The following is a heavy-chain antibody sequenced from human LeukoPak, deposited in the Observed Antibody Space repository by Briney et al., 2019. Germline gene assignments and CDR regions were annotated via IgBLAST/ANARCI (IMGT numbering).Heavy chain of an antibody. V-gene: IGHV4-59*08. J-gene: IGHJ4*02. CDR1: GGSISSYY. Sequence: SETRSLTCTVSGGSISSYYWSWIRQPPGKGLEWIGYIYYSGSGSTNYNPSLKSRVSISVDTSKNHFSLKLSSVTAADTAVYYCARRGGHGGSFDYWGQGTLVTVSS. D-gene: IGHD4-23*01. CDR3: ARRGGHGGSFDY. CDR2: IYYSGSGST.